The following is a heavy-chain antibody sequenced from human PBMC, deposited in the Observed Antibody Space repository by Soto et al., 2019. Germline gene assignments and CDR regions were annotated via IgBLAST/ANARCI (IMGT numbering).Heavy chain of an antibody. D-gene: IGHD3-10*01. V-gene: IGHV3-30-3*01. CDR2: ISYDGSNK. CDR1: GFTFSSYA. Sequence: QVQLVESGGGVVQPGRSLRLSCAASGFTFSSYAMHWVRQAPGKGLEWVAVISYDGSNKYYADSVKGRFTISRDNSKNTRYLQMNSLRAEDTAVYYCARGVLWFGADYWGQGTLVTVSS. J-gene: IGHJ4*02. CDR3: ARGVLWFGADY.